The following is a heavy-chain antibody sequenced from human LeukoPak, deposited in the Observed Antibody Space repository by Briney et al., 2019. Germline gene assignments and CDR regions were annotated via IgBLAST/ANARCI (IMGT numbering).Heavy chain of an antibody. Sequence: SQTLSLTCAISGDSVSGNSATWIWIRQSPSRGLEWLGRTYYRSKWFNDYAVSVKGRITINPDTSKNQFSLHLNSVTPEDTAVYYCGRAEHDWGSDYWGQGTLVTVSS. D-gene: IGHD3-9*01. CDR1: GDSVSGNSAT. CDR2: TYYRSKWFN. CDR3: GRAEHDWGSDY. J-gene: IGHJ4*02. V-gene: IGHV6-1*01.